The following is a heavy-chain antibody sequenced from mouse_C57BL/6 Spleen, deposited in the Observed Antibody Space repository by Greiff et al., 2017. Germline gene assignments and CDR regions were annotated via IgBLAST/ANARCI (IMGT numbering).Heavy chain of an antibody. CDR3: ARSLPFAY. CDR1: GYTFTSYW. J-gene: IGHJ3*01. Sequence: VQLQQPGAELVKPGASVKLSCKASGYTFTSYWMQWVKQRPGQGLEWIGEIDPSDSYTNYNQKFKGKATLTVDTSSSTAYMQLSSLTSEDSAVYYCARSLPFAYWGQGTLVTVSA. V-gene: IGHV1-50*01. CDR2: IDPSDSYT. D-gene: IGHD6-1*01.